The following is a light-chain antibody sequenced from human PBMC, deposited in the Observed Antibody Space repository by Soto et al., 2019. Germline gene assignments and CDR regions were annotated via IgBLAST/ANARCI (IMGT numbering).Light chain of an antibody. J-gene: IGKJ5*01. Sequence: EIVLTPSPGTLSLSPGERATLSCRASQSVSSSYLAWYQQKPGQAPRLLIYGESRRATGIPDRFSGSGSGTDFTLAIWRLEPEDSAVYYCQQYGGSPSITFGQGTRLEIK. CDR2: GES. CDR3: QQYGGSPSIT. CDR1: QSVSSSY. V-gene: IGKV3-20*01.